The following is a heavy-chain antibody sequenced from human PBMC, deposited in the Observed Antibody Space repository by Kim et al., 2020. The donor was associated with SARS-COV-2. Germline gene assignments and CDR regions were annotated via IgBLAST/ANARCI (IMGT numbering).Heavy chain of an antibody. CDR1: GGTFSSYA. Sequence: SVKVSCKASGGTFSSYAISWVRQAPGQGLEWMGRIIPILGIANYAQKFQGRVTITADKSTSTAYMELSSLRSEDTAVYYCARDDPLDSCNYYGSGSPVTSYYYYYVMDVWGQGTTVTVSS. CDR3: ARDDPLDSCNYYGSGSPVTSYYYYYVMDV. D-gene: IGHD3-10*01. V-gene: IGHV1-69*04. CDR2: IIPILGIA. J-gene: IGHJ6*02.